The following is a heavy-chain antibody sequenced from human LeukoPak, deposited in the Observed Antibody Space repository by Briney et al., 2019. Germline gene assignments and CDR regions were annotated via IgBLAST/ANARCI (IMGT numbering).Heavy chain of an antibody. CDR2: IKEDGSEK. Sequence: PGGSLRLSCAASGFTFSNYWMSWVRQAPGKGLEWVANIKEDGSEKYYVDSVKGRFTISRDNARNSLYLEMNSLRAEDTAVYYCARAHYGDYYWGQGTLVTVSS. CDR3: ARAHYGDYY. D-gene: IGHD4-17*01. J-gene: IGHJ4*02. V-gene: IGHV3-7*01. CDR1: GFTFSNYW.